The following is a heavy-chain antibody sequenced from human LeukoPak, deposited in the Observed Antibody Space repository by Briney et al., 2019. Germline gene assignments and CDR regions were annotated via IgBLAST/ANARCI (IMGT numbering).Heavy chain of an antibody. J-gene: IGHJ6*03. CDR1: GFTFSNYG. V-gene: IGHV3-23*01. CDR2: ISGSGVTT. D-gene: IGHD3-10*01. CDR3: TKGGAVSSKSITMIRGTRRYYYYMDV. Sequence: GGTLRLSCAASGFTFSNYGMSWVRQAPGKGLGWVSAISGSGVTTYYADSVKGRFTISRDNCKHTLYLQMNSLRAEDTAVYYCTKGGAVSSKSITMIRGTRRYYYYMDVWGKGTTVTISS.